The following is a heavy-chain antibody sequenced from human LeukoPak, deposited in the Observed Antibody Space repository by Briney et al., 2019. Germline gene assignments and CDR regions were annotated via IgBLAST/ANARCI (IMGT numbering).Heavy chain of an antibody. CDR3: ARIDLAYGSGTYYSSYFEY. J-gene: IGHJ4*02. Sequence: ASVKVSRKASGYTFIGYGISWVRQAPGQGLEWMGWISAYNGNTNYAQKFQGRVTMTTETSTRTAYMELRSLRSDDAAVYYCARIDLAYGSGTYYSSYFEYWGQGTLVTVSS. CDR1: GYTFIGYG. V-gene: IGHV1-18*01. CDR2: ISAYNGNT. D-gene: IGHD3-10*01.